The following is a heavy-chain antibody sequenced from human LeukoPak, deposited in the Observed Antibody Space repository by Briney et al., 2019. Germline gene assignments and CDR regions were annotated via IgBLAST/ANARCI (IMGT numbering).Heavy chain of an antibody. Sequence: SETLSLTCTVSGGSISSGDYYWSWMRPPPGKDLPWIGYIYYSGSTYYNPSLKSRVTVSVDTSKNQFSLKLSSVTAADTAVYSCARAAALLIVVGYFDYWGQGTLVTVSS. CDR1: GGSISSGDYY. CDR2: IYYSGST. D-gene: IGHD2-2*01. V-gene: IGHV4-30-4*08. J-gene: IGHJ4*02. CDR3: ARAAALLIVVGYFDY.